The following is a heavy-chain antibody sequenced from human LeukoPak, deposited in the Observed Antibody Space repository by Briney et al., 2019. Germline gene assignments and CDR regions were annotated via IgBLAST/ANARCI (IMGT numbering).Heavy chain of an antibody. CDR3: ASYLAVAGTFWFDP. J-gene: IGHJ5*02. Sequence: SETLSLTCAAYGGSFSGYYWSWIRQPPGKGLEWIGEINHSGSTNYNPSLKSRVTISVDTSKNQFSLKLSSATAADTAVYYCASYLAVAGTFWFDPWGQGTLVTVSS. CDR2: INHSGST. V-gene: IGHV4-34*01. D-gene: IGHD6-19*01. CDR1: GGSFSGYY.